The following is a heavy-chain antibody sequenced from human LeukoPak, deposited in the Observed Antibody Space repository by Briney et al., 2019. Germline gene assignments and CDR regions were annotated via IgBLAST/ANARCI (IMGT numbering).Heavy chain of an antibody. CDR1: GGSFSGYY. CDR2: INHSGST. D-gene: IGHD3-22*01. Sequence: SETLSLTCAVYGGSFSGYYWGWIRQPPGKGLEWIGEINHSGSTNYNPSLKSRVTISVDTSKNQFSLKLSSVTAADTAVYYCARGLGSGYSFDYWGQGTLVTVSS. CDR3: ARGLGSGYSFDY. J-gene: IGHJ4*02. V-gene: IGHV4-34*01.